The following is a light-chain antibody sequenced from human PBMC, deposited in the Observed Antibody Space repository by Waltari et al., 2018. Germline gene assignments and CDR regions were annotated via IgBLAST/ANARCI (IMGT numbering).Light chain of an antibody. CDR1: QSVSRT. CDR2: DAS. Sequence: IVLTQSPGTLSLSPGDRATISCRASQSVSRTLAWYQQKPGQAPRLLIYDASSRATGIPDRFSGSGSGTDFSLTISRLEPEDFAVYYCQKYGTLPATFGQGTKVEIK. J-gene: IGKJ1*01. V-gene: IGKV3-20*01. CDR3: QKYGTLPAT.